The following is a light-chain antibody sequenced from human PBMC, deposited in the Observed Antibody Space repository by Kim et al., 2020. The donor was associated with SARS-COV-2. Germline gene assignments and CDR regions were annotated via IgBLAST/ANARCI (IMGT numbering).Light chain of an antibody. Sequence: DIQMTQSPPTVSASVGDTVTITCRASQSVSTWLAWYQQKPGKAPKLLIYRASSLESGVSSRFSGRGLGTEFTLTISSLQPDDFATYYCQQYDSDSGTFGQGTKVDIK. CDR2: RAS. J-gene: IGKJ1*01. CDR1: QSVSTW. CDR3: QQYDSDSGT. V-gene: IGKV1-5*03.